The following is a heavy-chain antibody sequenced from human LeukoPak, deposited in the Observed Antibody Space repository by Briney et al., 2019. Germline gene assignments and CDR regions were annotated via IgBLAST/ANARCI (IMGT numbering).Heavy chain of an antibody. J-gene: IGHJ4*02. D-gene: IGHD5-18*01. CDR2: INPNSGGT. V-gene: IGHV1-2*02. CDR1: GYTFTGYF. Sequence: GASLKVSSTASGYTFTGYFMHWVRRAPGQGLEWMGWINPNSGGTNYVQKFQGRVTMTRDTSISTAYMELSSLRSDDTAVYYCARGGIQLWFLVDYWGQGTLVTVSS. CDR3: ARGGIQLWFLVDY.